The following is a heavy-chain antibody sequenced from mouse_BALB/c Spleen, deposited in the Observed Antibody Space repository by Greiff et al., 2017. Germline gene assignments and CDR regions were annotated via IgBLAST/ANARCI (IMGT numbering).Heavy chain of an antibody. V-gene: IGHV1-9*01. D-gene: IGHD2-1*01. Sequence: VQLQQSGAELMKPGASVKISCKATGYTFSSYWIEWVKQRPGHGLEWIGEILPGSGSTNYNEKFKGKATFTADTSSNTAYMQLSSLTSEDSAVYYCARGRGNYVWYFDVWGAGTTVTVSS. J-gene: IGHJ1*01. CDR2: ILPGSGST. CDR1: GYTFSSYW. CDR3: ARGRGNYVWYFDV.